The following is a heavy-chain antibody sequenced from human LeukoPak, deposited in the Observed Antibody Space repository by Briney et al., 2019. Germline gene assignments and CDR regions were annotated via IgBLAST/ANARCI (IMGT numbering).Heavy chain of an antibody. V-gene: IGHV3-13*01. D-gene: IGHD3-3*01. CDR2: IGTAGDT. CDR3: ARGRFWSGYYPEAFDY. J-gene: IGHJ4*02. CDR1: GFTFSSYD. Sequence: GGCLRLSCAASGFTFSSYDMHWVRQATGKGLEWVSAIGTAGDTYYPGSVKGRFTISRENAKNSLYLQMNSLRAGDTAVYYCARGRFWSGYYPEAFDYWGQGTLVTVSS.